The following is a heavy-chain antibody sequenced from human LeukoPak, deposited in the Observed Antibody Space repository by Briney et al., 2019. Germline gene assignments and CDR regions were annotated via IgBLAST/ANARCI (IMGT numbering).Heavy chain of an antibody. D-gene: IGHD6-19*01. Sequence: QPGGSLRLSCAASGFTFSSYAMHSVRQAPGKGLEWVAVISYDGSNKYYADSVEGRFTISRDNSKNTLYLQMNSLRAEDTAVYYCARVKREWLPQGGTFDYWGQGTLVTVSS. J-gene: IGHJ4*02. CDR1: GFTFSSYA. CDR3: ARVKREWLPQGGTFDY. CDR2: ISYDGSNK. V-gene: IGHV3-30-3*01.